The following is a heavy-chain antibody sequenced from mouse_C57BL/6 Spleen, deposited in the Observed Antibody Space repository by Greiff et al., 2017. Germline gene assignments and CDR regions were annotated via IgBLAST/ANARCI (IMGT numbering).Heavy chain of an antibody. CDR3: ARPDSSGSWFAY. CDR1: GYTFTSYW. J-gene: IGHJ3*01. CDR2: IYPGSGST. V-gene: IGHV1-55*01. D-gene: IGHD3-2*02. Sequence: QVQLQQPGAELVKPGASVKMSCKASGYTFTSYWITWVKQRPGQGLEWIGDIYPGSGSTNYNEKFKSKATLTVDPSSSTAYMQLRSLTSEDSAVYYCARPDSSGSWFAYWGQGTLVTVSA.